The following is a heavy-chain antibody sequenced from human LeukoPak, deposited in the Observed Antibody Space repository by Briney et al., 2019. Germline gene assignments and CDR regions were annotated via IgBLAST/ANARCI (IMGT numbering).Heavy chain of an antibody. CDR3: ARLSKIRGYYYYYYYMDV. CDR1: GYTFTSYG. Sequence: ASVKVSCKASGYTFTSYGISWVRQAPGQGLEWMGWISAYNGNTNYAQKLQGRVTMTTDTSTSTAYMELRSLRSDDTAVYYCARLSKIRGYYYYYYYMDVWGKGTTV. D-gene: IGHD4-23*01. V-gene: IGHV1-18*01. J-gene: IGHJ6*03. CDR2: ISAYNGNT.